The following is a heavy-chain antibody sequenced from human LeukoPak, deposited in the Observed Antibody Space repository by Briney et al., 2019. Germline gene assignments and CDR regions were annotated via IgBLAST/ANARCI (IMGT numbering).Heavy chain of an antibody. J-gene: IGHJ4*02. Sequence: SETLSLTCTVSGGSISSYYWSWIRQPPGKGLEWIGYIYYSGSANYNPSLKSRVTISVDTSKNQFSLKLSSVTAADTAVYYCARRSRGRYFDYWGQGTLVTVSS. D-gene: IGHD3-10*01. V-gene: IGHV4-59*08. CDR3: ARRSRGRYFDY. CDR2: IYYSGSA. CDR1: GGSISSYY.